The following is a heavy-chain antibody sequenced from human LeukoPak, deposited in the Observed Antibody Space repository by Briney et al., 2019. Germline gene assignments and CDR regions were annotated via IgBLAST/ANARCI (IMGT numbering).Heavy chain of an antibody. V-gene: IGHV4-38-2*02. Sequence: SETLSLTCTVSSDYYWGWIRQPPGKGLEWIGSMYHSGSTYYNPSLKSRVTISLDTSKSQFSLKLNSVTAADTAVYYCASRVRDAYKLPYFDYWGQGALVTISS. CDR3: ASRVRDAYKLPYFDY. CDR2: MYHSGST. J-gene: IGHJ4*02. D-gene: IGHD5-24*01. CDR1: SDYY.